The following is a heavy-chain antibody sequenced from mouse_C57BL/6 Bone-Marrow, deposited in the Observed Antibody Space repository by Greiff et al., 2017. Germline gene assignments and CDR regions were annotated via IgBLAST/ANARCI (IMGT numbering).Heavy chain of an antibody. CDR2: IDPSDSYT. V-gene: IGHV1-59*01. CDR3: ARYYASSSVGFAY. J-gene: IGHJ3*01. CDR1: GYTFTSYW. Sequence: QVQLQQPGAELVRPGTSVKLSCKASGYTFTSYWMHWVKQRPGQGLEWIGVIDPSDSYTNYNQKFKGKATLTVDTSSSTAYMQLSSLTSEDSAVYYCARYYASSSVGFAYWGQGTLVTVSA. D-gene: IGHD1-1*01.